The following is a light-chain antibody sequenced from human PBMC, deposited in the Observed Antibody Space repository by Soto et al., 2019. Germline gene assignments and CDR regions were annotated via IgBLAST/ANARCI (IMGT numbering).Light chain of an antibody. J-gene: IGKJ4*01. Sequence: EIVMTQSPATLSVSPGERATLSCRAGQSISSNLAWYQQKPGQAPRLLIYGASTRATGIPARFSGSGSGTEFTLTISSLQSEDFAVYYCQQYNNWPPLTFGGGTKVELK. CDR1: QSISSN. CDR2: GAS. V-gene: IGKV3-15*01. CDR3: QQYNNWPPLT.